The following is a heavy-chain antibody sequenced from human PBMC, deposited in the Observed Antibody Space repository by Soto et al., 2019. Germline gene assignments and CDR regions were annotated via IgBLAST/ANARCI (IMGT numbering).Heavy chain of an antibody. CDR2: ISHDGSNK. CDR1: GFTFTRYS. D-gene: IGHD3-10*01. J-gene: IGHJ6*02. Sequence: PGGSLRLSCAASGFTFTRYSMNWVRQAPGKGLEWVAVISHDGSNKYYADSVKGRFTISRDNSKNTLYLQMNSLRAEDTAVYYCARDRGLRYYYYGMDVWRQRPTVTVS. V-gene: IGHV3-30*03. CDR3: ARDRGLRYYYYGMDV.